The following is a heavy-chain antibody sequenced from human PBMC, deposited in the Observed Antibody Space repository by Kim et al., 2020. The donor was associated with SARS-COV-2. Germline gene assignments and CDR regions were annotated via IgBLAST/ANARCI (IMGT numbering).Heavy chain of an antibody. V-gene: IGHV4-34*01. D-gene: IGHD3-22*01. CDR3: ARGLASAYYSMIVVVITGNSFDF. J-gene: IGHJ4*02. CDR2: INHNGST. Sequence: SETLSLTCAVYGGSFSGYYWSWIRQPPGKGLEWIGEINHNGSTNCNPSLKRRVTISVDTSKNQFSLKLRSVTAADTAVSYCARGLASAYYSMIVVVITGNSFDFWGPGTLVTLSS. CDR1: GGSFSGYY.